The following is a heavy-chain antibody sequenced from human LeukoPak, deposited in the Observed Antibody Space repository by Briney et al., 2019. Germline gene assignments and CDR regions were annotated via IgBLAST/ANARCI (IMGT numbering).Heavy chain of an antibody. CDR2: IKWNSGSI. V-gene: IGHV3-9*01. CDR3: GKDRRIAAAGKYGMDV. CDR1: RFTFDDYA. J-gene: IGHJ6*02. Sequence: PGGSLRLSCAASRFTFDDYAMHWVRQAPGKGLESVSTIKWNSGSIGYADSVKGRFTISRDNAKNSLYLQMNSLRPEDTALYYCGKDRRIAAAGKYGMDVWGQGTSVTVSS. D-gene: IGHD6-13*01.